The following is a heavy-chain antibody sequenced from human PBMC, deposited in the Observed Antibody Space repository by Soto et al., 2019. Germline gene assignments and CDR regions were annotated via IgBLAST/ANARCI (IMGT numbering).Heavy chain of an antibody. CDR3: ARDWSSGGYYYGSGSSAPDV. V-gene: IGHV3-7*01. CDR2: IKQDGSEK. J-gene: IGHJ6*04. D-gene: IGHD3-10*01. CDR1: GFTFSSYW. Sequence: PGGSLRLSCAASGFTFSSYWMSWVRQAPGKGLEWVANIKQDGSEKYYVDFVKGRFTISRDNAKNSLYLQMNSLRAEDTAVYYCARDWSSGGYYYGSGSSAPDVWGKGTTVTVSS.